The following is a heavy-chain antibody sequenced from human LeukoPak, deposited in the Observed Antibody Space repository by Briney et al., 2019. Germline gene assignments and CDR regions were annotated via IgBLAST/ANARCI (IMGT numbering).Heavy chain of an antibody. CDR2: IYYSGST. CDR1: GGSISSYY. CDR3: ARDRMYDFWSGYSHDAFDI. V-gene: IGHV4-59*01. Sequence: SETLSLTCTVSGGSISSYYWSWIRQPPGKGLEWVGYIYYSGSTNYNPSLKSRVTISVDTSKNQFSLKLSSVTAADTAVYYCARDRMYDFWSGYSHDAFDIWGQGTMVTVSS. D-gene: IGHD3-3*01. J-gene: IGHJ3*02.